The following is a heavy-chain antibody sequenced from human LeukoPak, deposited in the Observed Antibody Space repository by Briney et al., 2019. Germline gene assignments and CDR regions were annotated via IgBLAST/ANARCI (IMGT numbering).Heavy chain of an antibody. J-gene: IGHJ4*02. CDR3: ARALSHCLDY. V-gene: IGHV3-7*01. CDR1: GFNFSNYW. CDR2: IKHDGSEK. Sequence: GGSLRLSCIVSGFNFSNYWMSWVRQAPGKGLEWVANIKHDGSEKYYVDSVKGRFSISRDNAKKSLYLQMNSLRVEDTAVYYCARALSHCLDYWGQGTLVTVSS. D-gene: IGHD3-16*01.